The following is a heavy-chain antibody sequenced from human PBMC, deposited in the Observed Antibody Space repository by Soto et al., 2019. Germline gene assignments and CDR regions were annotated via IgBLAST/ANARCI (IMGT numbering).Heavy chain of an antibody. D-gene: IGHD2-2*01. CDR3: TIAAYCSGATCYSGYNWFHP. CDR2: FDPENDET. CDR1: GYTLSEVA. V-gene: IGHV1-24*01. J-gene: IGHJ5*02. Sequence: ASVKVSCKVSGYTLSEVAIHWVRQTPGEGLEWIGGFDPENDETSYAQNFQGRVTLTEDTSTDAAYLELSGLRSEDTAIYYCTIAAYCSGATCYSGYNWFHPWGQGSLVTVSS.